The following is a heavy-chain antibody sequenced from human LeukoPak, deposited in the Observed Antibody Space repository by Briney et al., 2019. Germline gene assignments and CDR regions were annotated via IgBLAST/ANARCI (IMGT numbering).Heavy chain of an antibody. D-gene: IGHD1-26*01. CDR2: IKYDASST. V-gene: IGHV3-74*01. CDR1: GFTFSSHW. CDR3: ARGATYAYYQDY. J-gene: IGHJ4*02. Sequence: GGSLRLSCAASGFTFSSHWMHWVRQAPGKGLVWVSRIKYDASSTSYADSVKGRFTISRDNAKNTLYLQMNSLRAEDTAVYYCARGATYAYYQDYWGQGTLVTVSS.